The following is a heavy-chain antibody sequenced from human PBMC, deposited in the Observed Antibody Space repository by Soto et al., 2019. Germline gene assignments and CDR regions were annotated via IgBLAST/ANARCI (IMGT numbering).Heavy chain of an antibody. V-gene: IGHV4-31*03. CDR3: ARVLCSGGSCRHYYYYYYYMDV. CDR2: IYYSGST. D-gene: IGHD2-15*01. J-gene: IGHJ6*03. CDR1: GGSISSGGYY. Sequence: SETLSLTCTVSGGSISSGGYYWSWIRQHPGKGLEWIGYIYYSGSTYYNPSLKSRVTISVDTSKNQFSLKLSSVTAADTAVYYCARVLCSGGSCRHYYYYYYYMDVWGKGTTVTVSS.